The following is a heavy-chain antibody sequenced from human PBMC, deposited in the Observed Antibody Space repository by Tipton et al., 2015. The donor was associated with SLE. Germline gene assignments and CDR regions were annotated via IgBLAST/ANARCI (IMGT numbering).Heavy chain of an antibody. D-gene: IGHD4-17*01. J-gene: IGHJ4*02. CDR1: GFTFSSYG. CDR2: ISGSGGST. CDR3: AKDRGPYGDYGPSVDY. Sequence: SLRLSCAASGFTFSSYGMSWVRQAPGKGLEWVSAISGSGGSTYYADSVKGRFTISRDNSKNTLYLQMNSLRAEDTAVYYCAKDRGPYGDYGPSVDYWGQGTLVTVSS. V-gene: IGHV3-23*01.